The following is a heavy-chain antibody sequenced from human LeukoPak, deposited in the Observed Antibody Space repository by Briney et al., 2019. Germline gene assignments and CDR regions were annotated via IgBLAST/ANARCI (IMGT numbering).Heavy chain of an antibody. CDR2: IIPIFGTA. J-gene: IGHJ4*02. CDR1: GGTFSSYA. V-gene: IGHV1-69*06. CDR3: ARDLYRGSRSIFGY. D-gene: IGHD6-13*01. Sequence: GASVKVSCKASGGTFSSYAISWVRQAPGQGLEWMGGIIPIFGTANYAQKFQGRVTITADKSTSTAYMELSRPRSDDTAVYYCARDLYRGSRSIFGYWGQGTLVTVPS.